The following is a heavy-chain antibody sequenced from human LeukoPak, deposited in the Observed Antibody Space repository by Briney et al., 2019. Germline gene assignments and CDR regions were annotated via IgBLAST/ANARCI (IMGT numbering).Heavy chain of an antibody. Sequence: GGSLRLSCVASGFIFDDYAMHWVRQAPGKGLEWVSGISWNSGSIGYADSVKGRFTVSRDNAKNSLYLQMNSLRAEDTAFHYCAKDTSGWPLDWYFQHWGQGTLVTVSS. D-gene: IGHD6-25*01. CDR1: GFIFDDYA. J-gene: IGHJ1*01. CDR3: AKDTSGWPLDWYFQH. V-gene: IGHV3-9*01. CDR2: ISWNSGSI.